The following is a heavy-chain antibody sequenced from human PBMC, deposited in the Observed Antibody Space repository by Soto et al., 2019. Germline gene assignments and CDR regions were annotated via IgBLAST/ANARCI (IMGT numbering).Heavy chain of an antibody. CDR3: ARALKNHGNYAWFDP. CDR1: GGTFSSYA. V-gene: IGHV1-69*13. Sequence: GASVKVSCKASGGTFSSYAISWVRQAPGQGLEWMGGIIPIFGTANYAQKFQGRVTITADESTSTAYMELGSLISEDTAVYYCARALKNHGNYAWFDPWGKGPLVIASS. J-gene: IGHJ5*02. CDR2: IIPIFGTA. D-gene: IGHD1-7*01.